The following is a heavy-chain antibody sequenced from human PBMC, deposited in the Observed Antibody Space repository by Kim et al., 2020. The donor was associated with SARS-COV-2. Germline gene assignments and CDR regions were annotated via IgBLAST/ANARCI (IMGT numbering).Heavy chain of an antibody. CDR2: INHSGST. D-gene: IGHD4-17*01. J-gene: IGHJ5*02. V-gene: IGHV4-34*01. Sequence: SETLSLTCAVYGGSFSGYYWSWIRQPPGKGLEWIGEINHSGSTNYNPSLKSRVTISVDTSKNQFSLKLSSVTAADTAVYYCARGRIRFTVTRVGSGWFDPWGQGTLVTVSS. CDR1: GGSFSGYY. CDR3: ARGRIRFTVTRVGSGWFDP.